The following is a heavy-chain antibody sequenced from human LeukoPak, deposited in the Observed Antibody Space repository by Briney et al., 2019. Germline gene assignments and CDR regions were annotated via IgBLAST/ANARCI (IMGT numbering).Heavy chain of an antibody. CDR2: IKQDGSEK. V-gene: IGHV3-7*01. CDR3: ARVPYRAAAGRTNWFDP. CDR1: GFTFSSYW. Sequence: GALRLSCAASGFTFSSYWMSWVRQAPGKGLAWVANIKQDGSEKYYVDSVKGRFTISRDNAKNSLYLQMNSLRAEDTAVYYCARVPYRAAAGRTNWFDPWGQGTLVTVSS. J-gene: IGHJ5*02. D-gene: IGHD6-13*01.